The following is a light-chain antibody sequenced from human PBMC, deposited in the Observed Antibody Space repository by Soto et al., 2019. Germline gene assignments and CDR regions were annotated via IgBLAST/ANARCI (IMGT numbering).Light chain of an antibody. CDR1: QSVSSY. CDR2: DAS. Sequence: EIVLTQSPATLSLSPGERATLSCRASQSVSSYLAWYQQKPGQAPRLLIYDASNRATGIPARFSGSGSGTDLTLTISSLVTEDFAVYYCQQRSNWPPLTFGGGTKVEIK. V-gene: IGKV3-11*01. CDR3: QQRSNWPPLT. J-gene: IGKJ4*01.